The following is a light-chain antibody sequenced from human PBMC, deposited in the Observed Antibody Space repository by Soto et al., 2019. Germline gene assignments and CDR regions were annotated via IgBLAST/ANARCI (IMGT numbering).Light chain of an antibody. CDR1: QSVTNNY. V-gene: IGKV3-20*01. Sequence: EKVLTLSPGTLSLYPGEGATLSCRASQSVTNNYLAWYRQKPGQPPSLLIYGSSSRAAGIPDRFSGSGSGTDFTLTISRLEPEGFAVYHCQKYGTSPYTFGQGTKLEI. CDR3: QKYGTSPYT. J-gene: IGKJ2*01. CDR2: GSS.